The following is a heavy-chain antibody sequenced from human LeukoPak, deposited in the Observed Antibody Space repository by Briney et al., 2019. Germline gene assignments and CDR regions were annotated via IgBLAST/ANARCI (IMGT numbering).Heavy chain of an antibody. J-gene: IGHJ3*02. CDR2: IYYSGNT. CDR3: AREFSMRGVFDI. Sequence: SEALSLTCNVSGGSISSSTGYYWTWIGQHPGKGLEWIGYIYYSGNTYYKPSLNSRVSISIDTSKNQFSLKLSSVTAADTAVYYCAREFSMRGVFDIWGQGTVVTVSS. CDR1: GGSISSSTGYY. D-gene: IGHD2-8*01. V-gene: IGHV4-31*03.